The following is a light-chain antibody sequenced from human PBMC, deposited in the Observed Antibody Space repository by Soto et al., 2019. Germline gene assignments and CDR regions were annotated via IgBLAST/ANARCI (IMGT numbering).Light chain of an antibody. J-gene: IGKJ1*01. CDR2: DAS. Sequence: DIQMTQSPSSLSASIGDRVTITCQASQDVSHFLNWFQQRPGKAPKLLIYDASTLERGVPSRFSGRGYGRRFTFTITSLQPEDIATYYCQQYDRLPWTFGQGTKVEMK. CDR1: QDVSHF. V-gene: IGKV1-33*01. CDR3: QQYDRLPWT.